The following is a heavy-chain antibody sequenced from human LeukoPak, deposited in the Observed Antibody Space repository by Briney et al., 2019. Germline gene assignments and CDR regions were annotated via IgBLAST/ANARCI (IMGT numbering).Heavy chain of an antibody. CDR2: INPNRGGT. J-gene: IGHJ3*02. CDR3: ARGRAPYYYDSSGWYDAFDI. CDR1: GYTFTGYY. D-gene: IGHD3-22*01. V-gene: IGHV1-2*02. Sequence: ASVKVSCKASGYTFTGYYMHWVRQAPGQGLEWMGWINPNRGGTNYAQKFQGRVTMTRDTSISTAYMELSRLRSDDTAVYYCARGRAPYYYDSSGWYDAFDIWGQGTMVTVSS.